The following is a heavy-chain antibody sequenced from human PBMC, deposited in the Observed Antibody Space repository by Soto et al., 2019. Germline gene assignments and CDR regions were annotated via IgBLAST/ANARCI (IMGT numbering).Heavy chain of an antibody. D-gene: IGHD6-19*01. CDR2: IIPIFGTA. V-gene: IGHV1-69*13. CDR1: GYTFTSHG. J-gene: IGHJ6*02. CDR3: ARDPYPPVAVPMDYYYSMDV. Sequence: GASVKVSCKASGYTFTSHGISWVRQAPGQGVEWMGGIIPIFGTANYAQKFQGRVTITADESTSTAYMELSSLRSEDTAVYYCARDPYPPVAVPMDYYYSMDVWGQGTTVTVSS.